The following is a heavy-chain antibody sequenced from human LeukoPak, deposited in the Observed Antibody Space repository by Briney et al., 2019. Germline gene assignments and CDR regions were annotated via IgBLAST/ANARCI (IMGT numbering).Heavy chain of an antibody. V-gene: IGHV3-30-3*01. D-gene: IGHD3-3*01. Sequence: PGRSLRLSCAASGFTFSSYAMHWVRQAPGKGLEWVAVISYDGSNKYYADSVKGRFTISRDNSKNTLYLQMNSLRAEDTAVYYCARGFGDITIFGVVTLFDYWGQGTLVTVSS. CDR1: GFTFSSYA. CDR2: ISYDGSNK. J-gene: IGHJ4*02. CDR3: ARGFGDITIFGVVTLFDY.